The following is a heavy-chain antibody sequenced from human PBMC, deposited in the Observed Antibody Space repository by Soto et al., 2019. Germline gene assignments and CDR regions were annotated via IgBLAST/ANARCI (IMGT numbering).Heavy chain of an antibody. CDR2: IWYDGSHT. J-gene: IGHJ4*02. V-gene: IGHV3-33*01. Sequence: QVQVMESGGGVVQPGRSLRLSCTASGFSFGRYGMHWVRQAPDKGLEWVAAIWYDGSHTFHADSVTGRFTISRDNSKNTLYLQMDSRRVDDTALYYCARDVLGSSPAFDYWGLGTLVTVSS. CDR3: ARDVLGSSPAFDY. D-gene: IGHD3-10*02. CDR1: GFSFGRYG.